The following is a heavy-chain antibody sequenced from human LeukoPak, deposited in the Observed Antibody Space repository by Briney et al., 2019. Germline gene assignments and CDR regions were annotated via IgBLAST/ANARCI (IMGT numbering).Heavy chain of an antibody. CDR2: INPNSGGT. D-gene: IGHD1-26*01. CDR1: GYTFTGYY. Sequence: ASVKVSGKASGYTFTGYYMHWVRQAPGQGLEWMGWINPNSGGTNYAQKFQGRVTMTRDTSISTAYMELSRLRSDDTAVYYCASLSGPYSGSYLGYNYYYYGMDVWGQGTTVTVSS. V-gene: IGHV1-2*02. J-gene: IGHJ6*02. CDR3: ASLSGPYSGSYLGYNYYYYGMDV.